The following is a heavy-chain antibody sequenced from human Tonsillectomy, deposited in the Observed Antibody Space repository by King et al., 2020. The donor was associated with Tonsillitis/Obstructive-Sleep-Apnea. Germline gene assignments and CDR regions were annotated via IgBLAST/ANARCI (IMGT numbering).Heavy chain of an antibody. CDR1: GYSFTSNW. CDR2: IYPGDSDT. CDR3: ARETYNRGWYGDFDY. Sequence: QLVQSGAEVKKPGESLKISCKGSGYSFTSNWIGWVRQLPGKGLEWMGIIYPGDSDTRYSPSFQGQVTISADKSISTAYLQWSSLKASDTAMYYCARETYNRGWYGDFDYWGQGTLVTVSS. D-gene: IGHD6-19*01. J-gene: IGHJ4*02. V-gene: IGHV5-51*01.